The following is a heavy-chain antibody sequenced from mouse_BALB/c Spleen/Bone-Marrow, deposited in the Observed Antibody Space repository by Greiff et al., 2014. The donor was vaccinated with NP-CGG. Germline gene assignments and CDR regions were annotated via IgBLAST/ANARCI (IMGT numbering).Heavy chain of an antibody. CDR2: IRAGGST. V-gene: IGHV2-9*02. J-gene: IGHJ3*01. CDR1: GFSLTSYG. Sequence: VMLVESGPGLVAPSQSLSITCTVSGFSLTSYGVHWVRQPPGRGLEWLGVIRAGGSTNYNSALMSRLSISKDNSKSQVFLKMNSLQTDDTAMYYCAREGSTMITTAFAYWGQGTLVTVSA. CDR3: AREGSTMITTAFAY. D-gene: IGHD2-4*01.